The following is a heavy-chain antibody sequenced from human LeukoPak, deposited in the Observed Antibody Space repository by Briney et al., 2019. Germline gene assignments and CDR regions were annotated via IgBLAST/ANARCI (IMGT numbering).Heavy chain of an antibody. D-gene: IGHD3-22*01. J-gene: IGHJ3*01. CDR1: GFTFNNYW. CDR2: IKQDGSDK. CDR3: ARDSIPGYDSSGYMVAFDL. V-gene: IGHV3-7*05. Sequence: GGSLRLSCAASGFTFNNYWMTWVRQAPGKGLEWVANIKQDGSDKYYVDSVKGRFIISRDNAKTSLYLQMNSLRAEDTAVYYCARDSIPGYDSSGYMVAFDLWGQGTMVTVSS.